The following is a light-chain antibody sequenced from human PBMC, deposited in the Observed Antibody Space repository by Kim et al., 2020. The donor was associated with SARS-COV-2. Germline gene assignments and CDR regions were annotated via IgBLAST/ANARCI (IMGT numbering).Light chain of an antibody. CDR3: QVWDSSSDLVV. Sequence: SYELTQPPSVSVAPGKTARITCGGNNIGSKSVHWYQQKPGQAPVLVIYYDSDRPSGIPERFSGSNSGNTATLTISRVEAGDEADYYCQVWDSSSDLVVCG. V-gene: IGLV3-21*04. CDR2: YDS. CDR1: NIGSKS. J-gene: IGLJ2*01.